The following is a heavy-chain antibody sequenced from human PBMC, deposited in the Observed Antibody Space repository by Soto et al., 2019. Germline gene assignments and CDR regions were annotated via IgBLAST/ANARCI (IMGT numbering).Heavy chain of an antibody. CDR2: IIPILGIA. CDR1: GGTFSSYT. J-gene: IGHJ4*02. Sequence: QVQLVQSGAEVKKPGSSVKVSCKASGGTFSSYTISWVRHAPGQGLEWMGRIIPILGIANYAQKFQGRVTITADKSTSTAYMELSSLRSEDTAVYYCARDSGIAAAGTQYDYWGQGTLVTVSS. V-gene: IGHV1-69*08. D-gene: IGHD6-13*01. CDR3: ARDSGIAAAGTQYDY.